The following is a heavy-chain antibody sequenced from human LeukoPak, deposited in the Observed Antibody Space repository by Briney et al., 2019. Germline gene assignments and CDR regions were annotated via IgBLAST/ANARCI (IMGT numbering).Heavy chain of an antibody. Sequence: GGSLRLSCAASGFTFSSYWMSWVRQPPGKGLEWVANIKQDGSEKYYVDSVKGRFTISRDNAKNSLYLQMNRLRAEDAGVYYCARDLVGYCSSTSCYGPPDYWGQGTLVTVSS. V-gene: IGHV3-7*03. D-gene: IGHD2-2*01. CDR2: IKQDGSEK. CDR3: ARDLVGYCSSTSCYGPPDY. CDR1: GFTFSSYW. J-gene: IGHJ4*02.